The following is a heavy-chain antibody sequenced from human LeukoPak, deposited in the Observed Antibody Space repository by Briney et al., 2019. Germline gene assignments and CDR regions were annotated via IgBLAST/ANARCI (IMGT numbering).Heavy chain of an antibody. CDR2: VYPSAGTS. CDR1: GYIFTSYY. V-gene: IGHV1-46*03. Sequence: ASVKVSCKASGYIFTSYYMHWARQAPGQGLEWLGVVYPSAGTSDPAQRFRARITLSDDTSTSTAYMALRSLKSEDTAIYFCVREYHGGYFDFWGQGTLVTVSS. J-gene: IGHJ4*02. CDR3: VREYHGGYFDF. D-gene: IGHD3-16*01.